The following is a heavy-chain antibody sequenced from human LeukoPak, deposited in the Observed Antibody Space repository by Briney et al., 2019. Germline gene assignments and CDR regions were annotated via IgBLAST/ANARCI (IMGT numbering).Heavy chain of an antibody. CDR3: ATLRGYSYGYSRDYGMDV. V-gene: IGHV1-24*01. CDR1: GYTLTELS. CDR2: FDPEDGET. Sequence: ASVKVSCKVPGYTLTELSMHWVRQAPGKGLEWMGGFDPEDGETIYAQKFQGRVTMTEDTSTDTAYMELSSLRSEDTAVYYCATLRGYSYGYSRDYGMDVWGQGTTVTVSS. D-gene: IGHD5-18*01. J-gene: IGHJ6*02.